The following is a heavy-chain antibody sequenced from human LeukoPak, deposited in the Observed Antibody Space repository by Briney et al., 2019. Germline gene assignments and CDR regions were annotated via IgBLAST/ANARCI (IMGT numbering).Heavy chain of an antibody. CDR1: GFTFSDYS. CDR3: ASTKPYSSSWLTHDY. Sequence: GGSLRLSCAASGFTFSDYSMNWVRQAPGKGLEWVSSISSTSKYIYYGDSVKGRFTISRDNAKNSLYLQMNSLRVEDTAVYYCASTKPYSSSWLTHDYWGQGTLVTVSS. J-gene: IGHJ4*02. V-gene: IGHV3-21*01. D-gene: IGHD6-13*01. CDR2: ISSTSKYI.